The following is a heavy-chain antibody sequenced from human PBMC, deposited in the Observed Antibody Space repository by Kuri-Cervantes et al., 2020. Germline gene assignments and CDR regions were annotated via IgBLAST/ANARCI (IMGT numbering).Heavy chain of an antibody. CDR3: AKLGNGFDY. V-gene: IGHV3-23*01. CDR1: GFTFSSYA. J-gene: IGHJ4*02. CDR2: ISGSGDST. D-gene: IGHD4-23*01. Sequence: GESLKISCAGSGFTFSSYAMTWVRQTPGKGLEWVSAISGSGDSTYHADSVKGRFTISRDNSKNTLYLQMNSLRAEDTAIYYCAKLGNGFDYWGQGTLVTVSS.